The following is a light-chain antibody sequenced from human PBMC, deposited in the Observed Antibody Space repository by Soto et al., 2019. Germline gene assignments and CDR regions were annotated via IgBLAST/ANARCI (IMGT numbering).Light chain of an antibody. V-gene: IGLV1-51*01. CDR1: NFNIDNKY. CDR2: DNN. CDR3: GVWNDNPYV. Sequence: QSVLTQPPSVSAAPGQKVNISCSGSNFNIDNKYICWYQQLPGTAPILLIYDNNERPSGIPDRFSGSKSATSATLAITGLPTGDEADYYCGVWNDNPYVFGSGTKVTVL. J-gene: IGLJ1*01.